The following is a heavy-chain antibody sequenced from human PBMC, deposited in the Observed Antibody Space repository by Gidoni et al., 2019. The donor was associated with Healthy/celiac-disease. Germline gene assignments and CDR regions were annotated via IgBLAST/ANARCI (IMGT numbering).Heavy chain of an antibody. CDR3: APRRDGAFDI. V-gene: IGHV4-39*07. J-gene: IGHJ3*02. CDR1: GGSISSSSYS. Sequence: QLQLQESGPGLVEPSETLSLTCTVSGGSISSSSYSWGWIRQPPGKGLEWIGSIYYSGSTYYNPSLKSRVTISVDTSKNQFSLKLSSVTAADTAVYYCAPRRDGAFDIWGQGTMVTVSS. CDR2: IYYSGST. D-gene: IGHD6-6*01.